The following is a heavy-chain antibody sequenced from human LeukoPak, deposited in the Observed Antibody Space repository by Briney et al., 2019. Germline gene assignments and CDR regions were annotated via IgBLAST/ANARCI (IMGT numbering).Heavy chain of an antibody. V-gene: IGHV3-15*01. J-gene: IGHJ4*02. CDR1: GFTFSNAW. Sequence: GGSLRLSCAASGFTFSNAWMSWVRQAPGKGLEWVGRIKSKTDGGTTDYAAPVKGRFTISRDDSKDTLYLQMNSLKTEDTAVYYCTTDPPNYYDSSGSDYWGQGTLVTVSS. CDR2: IKSKTDGGTT. CDR3: TTDPPNYYDSSGSDY. D-gene: IGHD3-22*01.